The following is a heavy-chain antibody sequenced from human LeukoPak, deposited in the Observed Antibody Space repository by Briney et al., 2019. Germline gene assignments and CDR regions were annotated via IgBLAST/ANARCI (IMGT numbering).Heavy chain of an antibody. V-gene: IGHV3-48*03. CDR1: GFTFRGFD. D-gene: IGHD6-19*01. J-gene: IGHJ6*02. CDR2: ISTSGNTI. CDR3: ARDLTVAGPMAV. Sequence: AGGSLRLSCEASGFTFRGFDMNWVRQAPGKGLEWVSYISTSGNTIYYADSVKGRFTISRDNARNSLDLQMRSLRAEDTAVYYCARDLTVAGPMAVWGQGTTVTVSS.